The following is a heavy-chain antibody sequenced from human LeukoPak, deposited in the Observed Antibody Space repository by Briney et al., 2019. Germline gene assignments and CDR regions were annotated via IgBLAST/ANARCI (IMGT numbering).Heavy chain of an antibody. J-gene: IGHJ4*02. CDR3: AKGSLFDY. Sequence: GGSLRLSCAASGVTFSSFAMHWVRQAPGKGLEWVAVISYHGRDTYYADSVKGRFTISRDNSKNTLYLQMNSLRAEDTALYYCAKGSLFDYWGQGTLVTVSS. CDR1: GVTFSSFA. CDR2: ISYHGRDT. V-gene: IGHV3-30*04.